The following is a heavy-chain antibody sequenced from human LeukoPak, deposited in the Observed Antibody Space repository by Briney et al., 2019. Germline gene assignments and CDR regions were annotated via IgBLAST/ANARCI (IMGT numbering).Heavy chain of an antibody. Sequence: SETLSLTCAVYGGSFSGYYWSWIRHPPGKGLEWIGEINHSGSTNYNPSLKSRVTISVDTSKNQFSLKLSSVTAADTAVYYCARGGVGKAARRFDYWGQGTLVTVSS. CDR1: GGSFSGYY. V-gene: IGHV4-34*01. CDR2: INHSGST. CDR3: ARGGVGKAARRFDY. J-gene: IGHJ4*02. D-gene: IGHD6-6*01.